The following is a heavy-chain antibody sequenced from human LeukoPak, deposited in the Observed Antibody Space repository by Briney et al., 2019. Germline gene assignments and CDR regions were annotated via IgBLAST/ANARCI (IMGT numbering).Heavy chain of an antibody. CDR2: ISISGSKT. J-gene: IGHJ4*02. D-gene: IGHD4-17*01. Sequence: PGGSLRLSHAASEFDFSSHAMTWVRQAPGKGRRWVSAISISGSKTYYADSVKGRFTISRDNSKNTLYLQMNSLRAEDTAVYYCANEIRPNDYWGQGTQVTVSS. CDR1: EFDFSSHA. CDR3: ANEIRPNDY. V-gene: IGHV3-23*01.